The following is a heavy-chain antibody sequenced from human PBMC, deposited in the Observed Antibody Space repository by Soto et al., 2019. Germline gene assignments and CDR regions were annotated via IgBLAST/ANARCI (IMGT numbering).Heavy chain of an antibody. CDR3: AKDGPRTRYSYGYLRGFDP. CDR1: GFTFSSYA. D-gene: IGHD5-18*01. J-gene: IGHJ5*02. V-gene: IGHV3-23*01. Sequence: GGSLRLSCAASGFTFSSYAMSWVRQAPGKGLEWVSASSGSGGSTYYADSAKGRFTISRDNSKNTLYLQMNSLRAEDTAVYYCAKDGPRTRYSYGYLRGFDPWGQGTLVTVSS. CDR2: SSGSGGST.